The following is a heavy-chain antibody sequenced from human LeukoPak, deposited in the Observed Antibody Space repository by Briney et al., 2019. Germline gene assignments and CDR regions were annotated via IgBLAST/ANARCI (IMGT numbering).Heavy chain of an antibody. D-gene: IGHD5-24*01. J-gene: IGHJ3*02. CDR1: GFTFITYV. V-gene: IGHV3-33*01. CDR3: ARGRRRDANTFDAFDI. CDR2: IWYDGSNK. Sequence: GRSLRLSCAASGFTFITYVMHWVRQAPGKGLEWVAVIWYDGSNKYYADSVKGRFTISRDNSKNTPYLQMNSLRAEDTAVFYCARGRRRDANTFDAFDIWGQGTMVTVSS.